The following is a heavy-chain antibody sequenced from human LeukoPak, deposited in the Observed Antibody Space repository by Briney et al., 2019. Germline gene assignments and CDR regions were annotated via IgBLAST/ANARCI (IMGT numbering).Heavy chain of an antibody. V-gene: IGHV4-4*07. CDR2: IYTSGST. J-gene: IGHJ3*02. D-gene: IGHD4-17*01. CDR1: GGSISSYY. Sequence: SETLSLTCTVSGGSISSYYWSWIRQPAGKGLEWIGLIYTSGSTNYNPSLKSRVTMSVDTSKNQFSLKLSSVTAADTAVYYCARPHRLDWPSTVTTAFDIWGQGTMVTVSS. CDR3: ARPHRLDWPSTVTTAFDI.